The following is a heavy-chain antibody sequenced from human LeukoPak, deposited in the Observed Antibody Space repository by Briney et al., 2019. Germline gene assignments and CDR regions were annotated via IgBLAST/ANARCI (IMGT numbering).Heavy chain of an antibody. J-gene: IGHJ3*02. CDR2: IRSDGSDT. Sequence: GGSLRLSCAASGFTFSDTWMHWVRQAPGEGLVWVSRIRSDGSDTRYAESVKGRFTISRDNSKNTLYLQMNSLRAEDTAVYYCAKLTAVVVVATSAFDIWGQGTMVTVSS. D-gene: IGHD2-15*01. V-gene: IGHV3-74*01. CDR1: GFTFSDTW. CDR3: AKLTAVVVVATSAFDI.